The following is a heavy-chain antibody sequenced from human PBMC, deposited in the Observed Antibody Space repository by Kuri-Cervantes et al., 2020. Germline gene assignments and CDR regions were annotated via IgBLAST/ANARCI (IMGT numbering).Heavy chain of an antibody. J-gene: IGHJ4*02. CDR3: ARDAGVGARYYDY. CDR2: LYSGGTT. CDR1: GFTVSSNY. V-gene: IGHV3-53*01. Sequence: GGSLRLSCAASGFTVSSNYMTWVRQAPGKGLEWATVLYSGGTTYYADSVKGRFTISRDNSKNTLYLQLNSLRAEDTAVYYCARDAGVGARYYDYWGQGTLVTVSS. D-gene: IGHD1-26*01.